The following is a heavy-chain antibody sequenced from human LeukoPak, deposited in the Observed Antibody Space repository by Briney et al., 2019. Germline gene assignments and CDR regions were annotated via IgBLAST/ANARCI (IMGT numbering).Heavy chain of an antibody. Sequence: PSETLSLTCTVSGGSISSGDYYWSWIRQPPGKGLEWIGYIYYSGSTYYNPSLKSRVTISVDTSKNQFSLKLSSVTAADTAVYYCARGAGKLLRAQYFQHWGQGTLVTVSS. CDR1: GGSISSGDYY. CDR2: IYYSGST. V-gene: IGHV4-30-4*01. J-gene: IGHJ1*01. CDR3: ARGAGKLLRAQYFQH. D-gene: IGHD2-15*01.